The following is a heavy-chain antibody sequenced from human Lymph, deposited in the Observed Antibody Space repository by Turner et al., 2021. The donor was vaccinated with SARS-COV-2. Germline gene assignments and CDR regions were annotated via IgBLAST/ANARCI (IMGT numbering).Heavy chain of an antibody. V-gene: IGHV3-20*01. J-gene: IGHJ4*02. CDR2: INWNGGST. CDR3: ARGTGAADY. CDR1: GFNFEDYG. Sequence: EVQLVETGGGVVRPGGSLRLSCTVAGFNFEDYGMSWVRQAPGRGLEWVSNINWNGGSTGYADSVKVRFTISRDNAKNSLYLQVNSLRAEDTALYHCARGTGAADYWGQGTLVTVSS. D-gene: IGHD7-27*01.